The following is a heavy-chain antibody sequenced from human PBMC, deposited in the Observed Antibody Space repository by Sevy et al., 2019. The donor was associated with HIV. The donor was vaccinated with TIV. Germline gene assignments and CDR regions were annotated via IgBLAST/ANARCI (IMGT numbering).Heavy chain of an antibody. J-gene: IGHJ3*02. D-gene: IGHD1-26*01. CDR3: ARTTGIVGAYAFDI. CDR1: GYTFSYYG. CDR2: ISANNGNT. Sequence: ASVKVSCKASGYTFSYYGVTWVRQAPGQGLEWMGWISANNGNTNLAQNFQGRVTMTTDTSTSTAYMEVRRLTYDDAAVYYCARTTGIVGAYAFDIWGQGSTVTVSS. V-gene: IGHV1-18*01.